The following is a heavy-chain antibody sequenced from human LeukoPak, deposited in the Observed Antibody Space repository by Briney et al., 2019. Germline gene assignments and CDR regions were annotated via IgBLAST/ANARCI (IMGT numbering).Heavy chain of an antibody. CDR2: INQDGSEK. J-gene: IGHJ4*02. CDR1: GGSISSYY. V-gene: IGHV3-7*01. D-gene: IGHD2-2*01. Sequence: ETLSLTCTVSGGSISSYYWSWVRQTPGKGLEWVANINQDGSEKYYVDSVKGRFTISRDNARNSLYLQMNSLRTEDTSVYYCAPHCSSASCPDYWGQGTLVTVSS. CDR3: APHCSSASCPDY.